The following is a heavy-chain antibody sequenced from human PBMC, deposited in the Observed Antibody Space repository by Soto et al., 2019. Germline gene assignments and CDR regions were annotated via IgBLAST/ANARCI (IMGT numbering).Heavy chain of an antibody. CDR1: GGSISSYY. J-gene: IGHJ6*02. V-gene: IGHV4-59*01. D-gene: IGHD1-1*01. CDR3: ARVSTIYKRGGMDV. CDR2: IYYSGST. Sequence: SETLSLTCTVSGGSISSYYWSWIRQPPGKGLEWIGYIYYSGSTNYNPSLKSRVTISVDTSKNQFSLKLSSVTAADTAVYYCARVSTIYKRGGMDVWGQGTTVTVSS.